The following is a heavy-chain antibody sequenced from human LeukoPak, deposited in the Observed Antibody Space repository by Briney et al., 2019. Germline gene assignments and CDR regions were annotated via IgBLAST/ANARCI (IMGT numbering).Heavy chain of an antibody. Sequence: PGGSLRLSCATSGFNFDEYAMHWVRQTPGKGLEWVTYISSSGSTIYYADSVKGRFTISRDNAKNSLYLQMNSLRAEDTAVYYCAREVSLDYYYYGMDVWGQGTTVAVSS. CDR1: GFNFDEYA. CDR2: ISSSGSTI. V-gene: IGHV3-48*03. CDR3: AREVSLDYYYYGMDV. J-gene: IGHJ6*02.